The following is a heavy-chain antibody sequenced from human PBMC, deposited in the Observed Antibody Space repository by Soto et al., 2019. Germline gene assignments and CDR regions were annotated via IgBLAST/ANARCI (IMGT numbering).Heavy chain of an antibody. CDR1: DGSFSGYQ. CDR2: INDSGNI. Sequence: QVQLQQWGAGLLKPSETLSLTCAVYDGSFSGYQWSWIRQTPGKGLEWIGGINDSGNINYNPSLKSRVTISVDSPKKHIPLRLSAGTAADTAVYYCARGLIMWVGELSRRGGYYYYMDVWGKGTTVTVSS. CDR3: ARGLIMWVGELSRRGGYYYYMDV. J-gene: IGHJ6*03. D-gene: IGHD3-10*01. V-gene: IGHV4-34*01.